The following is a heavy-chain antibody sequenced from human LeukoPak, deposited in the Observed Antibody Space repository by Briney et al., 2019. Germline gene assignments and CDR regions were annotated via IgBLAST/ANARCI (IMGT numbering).Heavy chain of an antibody. Sequence: ASVKVSCKVSGYTLNELSMHWVRQASGEGLEWMGGFDPEDGETIHAQKFQGRVTMTEDTSTDTAYMVLSSLRSEDTAVYYCARNPPRTGDFNSWGQGALVTVSS. CDR2: FDPEDGET. D-gene: IGHD7-27*01. V-gene: IGHV1-24*01. J-gene: IGHJ4*02. CDR1: GYTLNELS. CDR3: ARNPPRTGDFNS.